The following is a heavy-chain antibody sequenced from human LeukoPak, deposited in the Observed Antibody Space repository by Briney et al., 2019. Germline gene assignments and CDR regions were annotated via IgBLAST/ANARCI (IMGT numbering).Heavy chain of an antibody. V-gene: IGHV3-23*01. CDR2: ISGSGGST. Sequence: GGSLRLSCAASGFSFSSFSMNWVRQAPGKGLEWVSAISGSGGSTYYADSVKGRFTISRDNSKNTLYLQMNSLRAEDTAVYYCAKDPYGDDYAPFDYWGQGTLVTVSS. CDR1: GFSFSSFS. J-gene: IGHJ4*02. D-gene: IGHD4-17*01. CDR3: AKDPYGDDYAPFDY.